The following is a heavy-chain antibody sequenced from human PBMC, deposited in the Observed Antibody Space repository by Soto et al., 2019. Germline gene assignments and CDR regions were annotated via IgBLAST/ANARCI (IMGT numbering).Heavy chain of an antibody. CDR2: IFAGNGDT. D-gene: IGHD3-9*01. V-gene: IGHV1-3*01. CDR1: GYTFTSYA. J-gene: IGHJ5*02. Sequence: QVRLVQSGAEVKKPGASMKVSCKASGYTFTSYAIHWVRRAPGQRLEWMGWIFAGNGDTEYSQKFQDRVTITRDTSASTTYIQLTSLGSEDTAVYYCARNVPHTGYYNHWGPGTLVTVSS. CDR3: ARNVPHTGYYNH.